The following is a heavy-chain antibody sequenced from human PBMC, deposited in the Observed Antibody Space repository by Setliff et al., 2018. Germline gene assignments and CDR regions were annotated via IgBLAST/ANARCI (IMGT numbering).Heavy chain of an antibody. J-gene: IGHJ6*01. D-gene: IGHD3-22*01. CDR2: IGPYNGNT. V-gene: IGHV1-18*01. Sequence: ASVKVSCKASGYTFTRYGIGWVRQAPGKGFEWMGWIGPYNGNTYYAQKFQGRVDITTDTSTSTAYMELRRLRSDVSAVYYCARERDYDVLNYDGMDVWGQGTTVTVSS. CDR1: GYTFTRYG. CDR3: ARERDYDVLNYDGMDV.